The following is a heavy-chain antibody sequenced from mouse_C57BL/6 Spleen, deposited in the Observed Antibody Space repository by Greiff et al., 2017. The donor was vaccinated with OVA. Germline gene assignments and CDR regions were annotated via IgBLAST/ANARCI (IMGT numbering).Heavy chain of an antibody. CDR3: ARESYEAMDY. J-gene: IGHJ4*01. V-gene: IGHV5-4*01. CDR2: ISDGGSYT. Sequence: EVKLVESGGGLVKPGGSLKLSCAASGFTFSSYAMSWVRQTPEKRLEWVATISDGGSYTYYPDNVKGRFTISRDNAKNNLYLQMSHLKSEDTAMYYCARESYEAMDYWGQGTSVTVSS. CDR1: GFTFSSYA. D-gene: IGHD2-3*01.